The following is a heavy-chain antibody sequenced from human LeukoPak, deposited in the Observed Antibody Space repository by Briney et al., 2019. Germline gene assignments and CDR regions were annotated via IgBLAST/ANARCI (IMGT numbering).Heavy chain of an antibody. V-gene: IGHV4-30-4*01. D-gene: IGHD3-22*01. Sequence: PSQTLSITCTVSGGSISGYYYWSWIRQPPGKGLEWIGYISYSGNTLYNPSLKSRLTISVDTSKNQFSLKLSPMTAADTAVYYCARQFYYDSESYYADYWGQGILVTVSS. CDR2: ISYSGNT. CDR1: GGSISGYYY. CDR3: ARQFYYDSESYYADY. J-gene: IGHJ4*02.